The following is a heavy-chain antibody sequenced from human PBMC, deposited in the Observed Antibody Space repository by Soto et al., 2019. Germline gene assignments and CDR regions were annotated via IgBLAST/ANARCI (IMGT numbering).Heavy chain of an antibody. CDR1: GYTFTGYY. D-gene: IGHD4-4*01. Sequence: ASVKVSCKASGYTFTGYYMHWVREAPGQGLEWMGWINPNSGGTNYAQKFQGWVTMTRDTSISTAYMELSRLRSDDTAVYYCARGRSVDGYSYVNYCGRLNLIAASS. V-gene: IGHV1-2*04. CDR2: INPNSGGT. J-gene: IGHJ4*02. CDR3: ARGRSVDGYSYVNY.